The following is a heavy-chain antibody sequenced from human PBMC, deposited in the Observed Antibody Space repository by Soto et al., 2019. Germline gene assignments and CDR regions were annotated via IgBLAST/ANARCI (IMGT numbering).Heavy chain of an antibody. Sequence: SETLSLTCAVYGGSFSGYYWSWIRQPPGKGLEWIGEINHSGSTNYNPSLKSRVTISVDTSKNQFSLKLSSVTAADTAVYYCARGHVLRFLEWANAFDIWGQGTMVTVSS. D-gene: IGHD3-3*01. V-gene: IGHV4-34*01. CDR3: ARGHVLRFLEWANAFDI. CDR2: INHSGST. J-gene: IGHJ3*02. CDR1: GGSFSGYY.